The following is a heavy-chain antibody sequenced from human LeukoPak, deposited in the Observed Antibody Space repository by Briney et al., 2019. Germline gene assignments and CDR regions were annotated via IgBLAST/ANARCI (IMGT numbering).Heavy chain of an antibody. CDR3: ARVNINNWHSCDY. CDR1: GLTFSSYD. J-gene: IGHJ4*02. V-gene: IGHV3-13*01. CDR2: IGATGDT. D-gene: IGHD1-1*01. Sequence: PGGSLRLSCAAFGLTFSSYDMHWIRQAPGKGLEWVSTIGATGDTYYIDSVKDRFTISRENAKKSVYLQLSSLNAEDTAVYYCARVNINNWHSCDYWGQGTLATVSS.